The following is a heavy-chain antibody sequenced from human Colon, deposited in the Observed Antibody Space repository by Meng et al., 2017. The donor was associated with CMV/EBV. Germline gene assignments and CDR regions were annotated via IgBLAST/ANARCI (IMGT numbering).Heavy chain of an antibody. CDR2: ISSSTTYI. CDR1: GFTFDSYS. CDR3: ARGADFDL. D-gene: IGHD4/OR15-4a*01. V-gene: IGHV3-21*01. Sequence: GGSLRLSCAGSGFTFDSYSMNWVRQAPGKGLEWVSSISSSTTYIYYADSLKGRFTVSRDNAKNSLFLQMHGLRAEDTAVYYCARGADFDLWGQGTLVTVSS. J-gene: IGHJ4*02.